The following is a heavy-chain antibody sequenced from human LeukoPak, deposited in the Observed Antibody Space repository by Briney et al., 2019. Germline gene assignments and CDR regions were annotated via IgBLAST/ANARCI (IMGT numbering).Heavy chain of an antibody. Sequence: SVKVSCKXSGGTFSSYAISWVRQAPGQGLEWMGGIIPIFGTANYSQKFQGRVTITADESTSTAYMELSSLRSEDTAVYYCARRDYDFWSGYYTGMGYYMDVWGKGTTVTVSS. CDR1: GGTFSSYA. J-gene: IGHJ6*03. CDR2: IIPIFGTA. V-gene: IGHV1-69*13. CDR3: ARRDYDFWSGYYTGMGYYMDV. D-gene: IGHD3-3*01.